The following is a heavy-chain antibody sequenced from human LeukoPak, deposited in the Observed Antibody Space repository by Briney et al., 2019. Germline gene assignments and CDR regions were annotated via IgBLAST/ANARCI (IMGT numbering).Heavy chain of an antibody. CDR1: GGSFSSYS. V-gene: IGHV4-34*01. CDR2: INHSGRA. J-gene: IGHJ4*02. D-gene: IGHD3-16*01. CDR3: ARFDPGLGWAFDY. Sequence: SETLSLTCTVSGGSFSSYSWSWLRQPSGKGLEWIGEINHSGRANYSPSLQSRVTISIDTSKNQFSLILNSVTAADTSVYFCARFDPGLGWAFDYWGQGTLVTVS.